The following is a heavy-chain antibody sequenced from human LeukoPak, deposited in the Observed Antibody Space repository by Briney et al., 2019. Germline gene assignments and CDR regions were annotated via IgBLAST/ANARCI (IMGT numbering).Heavy chain of an antibody. CDR3: ARTYSSSSPRYYYGMDV. CDR2: IYYSGST. D-gene: IGHD6-6*01. V-gene: IGHV4-59*08. Sequence: PSETLSLTCTVSGGSISSYYWSWIRQPPGKGLEWIGYIYYSGSTNYNPSLKSRVTISVDTSKNQFSLKLSSVTAADTAVYYCARTYSSSSPRYYYGMDVWGQGTTVTASS. CDR1: GGSISSYY. J-gene: IGHJ6*02.